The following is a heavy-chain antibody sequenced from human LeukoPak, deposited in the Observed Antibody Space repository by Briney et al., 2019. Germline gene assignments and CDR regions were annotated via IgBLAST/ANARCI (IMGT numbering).Heavy chain of an antibody. Sequence: GASVKVSCKAFGYTFTSNYIHWVRQAPGQGPEWMGVISPSGGSTTYAQKFQGRVTLTRDMSTSTDYLELSRLRSDDTAVYYCARVEDEDDYWGQGTLVTVSS. J-gene: IGHJ4*02. CDR3: ARVEDEDDY. CDR1: GYTFTSNY. D-gene: IGHD5-24*01. CDR2: ISPSGGST. V-gene: IGHV1-46*01.